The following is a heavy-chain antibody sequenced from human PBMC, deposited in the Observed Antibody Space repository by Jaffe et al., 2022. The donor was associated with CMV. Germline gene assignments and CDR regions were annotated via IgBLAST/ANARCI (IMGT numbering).Heavy chain of an antibody. CDR1: GYTFTSSH. J-gene: IGHJ4*02. D-gene: IGHD3-9*01. Sequence: QVHLVQSGAEVKKPGASVKVSCKASGYTFTSSHIHWVRQAPGQGLEWMGVIDPNSGGTTYAQKFQDRVTMTRDTSTSTVYMELSSLRSEDTAIYYCARDLISERTGYYFPEYWGQGTLVTVSS. CDR2: IDPNSGGT. V-gene: IGHV1-46*01. CDR3: ARDLISERTGYYFPEY.